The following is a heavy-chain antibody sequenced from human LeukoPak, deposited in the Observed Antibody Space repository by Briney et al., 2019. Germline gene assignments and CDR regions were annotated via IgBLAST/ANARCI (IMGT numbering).Heavy chain of an antibody. CDR1: GFTFCVYG. Sequence: PGGSLRLSCAASGFTFCVYGVTWVRQVRGKALEWVSGIYWNGGFTGYADSVNGRFTISRDNAKNSLYLQMNSLRAEDTALYYCARVFPPNFALELHGSHNWFDPWGQGTLVTVSS. J-gene: IGHJ5*02. CDR2: IYWNGGFT. D-gene: IGHD1-7*01. V-gene: IGHV3-20*04. CDR3: ARVFPPNFALELHGSHNWFDP.